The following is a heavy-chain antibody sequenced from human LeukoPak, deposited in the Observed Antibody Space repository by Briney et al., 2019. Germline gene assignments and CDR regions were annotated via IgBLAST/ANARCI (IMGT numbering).Heavy chain of an antibody. CDR2: INHSGST. D-gene: IGHD3-10*01. V-gene: IGHV4-34*01. CDR3: ASSWFGDLPEKNYYYYYMDV. CDR1: GGSFSGYY. Sequence: KSSETLSLTCAVYGGSFSGYYWSWIRQPPGKGLEWIGEINHSGSTNYNPSLKSRVTISVDTSKNQFSLKLSSVTAADTAVYYCASSWFGDLPEKNYYYYYMDVWGKGTTVTVSS. J-gene: IGHJ6*03.